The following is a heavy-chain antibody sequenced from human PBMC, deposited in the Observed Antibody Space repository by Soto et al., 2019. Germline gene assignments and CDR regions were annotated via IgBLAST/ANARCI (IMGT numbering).Heavy chain of an antibody. V-gene: IGHV1-69*12. Sequence: QVQLVQSGAEVKKPGSSVKVSCQASGGTFSSYAISWVRQAPGQGLEWMGGIIPIFGTANYAQKFQGRVTTTADESTSTAYMELISLRSEAKAVYYCGGYANSYDGMDVWGQGTTVTVSS. CDR1: GGTFSSYA. J-gene: IGHJ6*02. D-gene: IGHD5-12*01. CDR3: GGYANSYDGMDV. CDR2: IIPIFGTA.